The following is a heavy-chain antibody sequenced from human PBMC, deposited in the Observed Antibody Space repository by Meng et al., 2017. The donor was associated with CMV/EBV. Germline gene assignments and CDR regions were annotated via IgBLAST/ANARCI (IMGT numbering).Heavy chain of an antibody. J-gene: IGHJ4*02. CDR1: GFTFSDYY. CDR2: ISSSGST. CDR3: AKSTILNPRFDY. Sequence: GESLKISCAASGFTFSDYYMSWIRQAPGKGLEWVSYISSSGSTYYADSVKGRFTISRDNSKNTLYLQMNSLRADNTAVYYCAKSTILNPRFDYWGQGTLVTVSS. D-gene: IGHD5/OR15-5a*01. V-gene: IGHV3-11*01.